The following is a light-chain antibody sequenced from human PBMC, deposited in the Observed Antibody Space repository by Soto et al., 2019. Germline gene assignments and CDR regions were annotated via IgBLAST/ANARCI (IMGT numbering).Light chain of an antibody. CDR3: QPRSDPPSFT. J-gene: IGKJ4*01. V-gene: IGKV3-11*01. CDR1: KSVRSF. Sequence: EVLLTQSPATLSLSPGERATLSCRASKSVRSFLAWYQQKPGQAPRLLIYDASNRATGIPARFSGSGSGTDFTLTISSLEPEDFAVYYCQPRSDPPSFTFVGGTKLDIK. CDR2: DAS.